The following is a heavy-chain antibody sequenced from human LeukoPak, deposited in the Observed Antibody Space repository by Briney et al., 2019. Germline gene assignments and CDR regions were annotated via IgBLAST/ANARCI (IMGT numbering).Heavy chain of an antibody. V-gene: IGHV1-69*04. CDR2: IIPILGIA. CDR3: ARGDPSDSNFDY. Sequence: GASVKVSFKASGYTFTSYYTHWVRQAPGQGLEWMGRIIPILGIANYAQKFQGRVTITADKSTSTAYMELSSLRSEDTAVYYCARGDPSDSNFDYWGQGTLVTVSS. CDR1: GYTFTSYY. J-gene: IGHJ4*02. D-gene: IGHD6-13*01.